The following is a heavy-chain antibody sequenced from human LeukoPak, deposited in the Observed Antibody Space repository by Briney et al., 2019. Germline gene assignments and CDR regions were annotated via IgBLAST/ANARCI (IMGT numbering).Heavy chain of an antibody. Sequence: SETLSLTCTVAGGSISSYYWSWVRQPAGKGLEWVGHIYMGGRPNYNPSLKGRVAISEETSRKQFSLNLSSVTAADTAVYFCARSLINFRDAFHIWGQGTMVIVSS. CDR1: GGSISSYY. CDR2: IYMGGRP. V-gene: IGHV4-4*07. D-gene: IGHD3-16*01. CDR3: ARSLINFRDAFHI. J-gene: IGHJ3*02.